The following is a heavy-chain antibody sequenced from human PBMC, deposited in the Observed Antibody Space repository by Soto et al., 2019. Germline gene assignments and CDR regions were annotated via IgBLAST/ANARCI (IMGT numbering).Heavy chain of an antibody. CDR3: ASGEGYCSSTSCSTNYYYYGMDV. J-gene: IGHJ6*02. D-gene: IGHD2-2*01. Sequence: QVQLVQSGAEVKKPGSSVKVSCKASGGTFSSYAISWVRQAPGQGLEWMGGIIPIFGTANYAQKFQGRVTITADESTSTAYMELSSLRSEDTAVYYCASGEGYCSSTSCSTNYYYYGMDVWGQGTTVTV. CDR1: GGTFSSYA. V-gene: IGHV1-69*01. CDR2: IIPIFGTA.